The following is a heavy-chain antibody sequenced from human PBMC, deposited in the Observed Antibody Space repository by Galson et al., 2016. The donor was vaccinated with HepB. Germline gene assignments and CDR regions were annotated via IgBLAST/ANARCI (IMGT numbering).Heavy chain of an antibody. V-gene: IGHV4-30-2*01. Sequence: TLSLTCAVSGGSISSGGYSWSWIRQPPGKGLEWIGYIYHSGSTYYNPSLKSRGTILVDRSKNQFSLKLSSVTAADTAVYYCARGIMITFGGVISDAFDIWGQGTMVTVSS. D-gene: IGHD3-16*01. J-gene: IGHJ3*02. CDR3: ARGIMITFGGVISDAFDI. CDR1: GGSISSGGYS. CDR2: IYHSGST.